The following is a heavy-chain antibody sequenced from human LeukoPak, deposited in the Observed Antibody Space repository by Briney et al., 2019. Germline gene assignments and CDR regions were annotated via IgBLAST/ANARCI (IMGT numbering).Heavy chain of an antibody. CDR1: GYTFTSSD. CDR3: ARTRQYDFWSGSPYYMDV. Sequence: ASVKVSCKASGYTFTSSDINWVRQATGQGLEWMGWMNPNSGNTGYAQKFQGRVSITRNTSTSTAYMELSSLRSEDTAVYYCARTRQYDFWSGSPYYMDVWGKGTTVTVSS. V-gene: IGHV1-8*01. D-gene: IGHD3-3*01. J-gene: IGHJ6*03. CDR2: MNPNSGNT.